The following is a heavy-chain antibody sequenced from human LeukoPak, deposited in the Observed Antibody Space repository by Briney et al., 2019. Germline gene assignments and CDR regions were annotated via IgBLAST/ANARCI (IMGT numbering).Heavy chain of an antibody. D-gene: IGHD6-13*01. V-gene: IGHV4-59*12. CDR1: GGSISSNY. CDR3: AREGGTAAGTDWFDP. Sequence: PSETLSLTCSVSGGSISSNYWSWIRQPPGKGLEWIGYIYYSGSTTYNPSLKSRVTISLDTSKNQVSLKLSSVTAADTAVYYCAREGGTAAGTDWFDPWGQGTLVTVSS. J-gene: IGHJ5*02. CDR2: IYYSGST.